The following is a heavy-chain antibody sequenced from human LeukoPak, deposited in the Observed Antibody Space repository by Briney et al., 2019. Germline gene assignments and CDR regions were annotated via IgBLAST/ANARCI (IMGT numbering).Heavy chain of an antibody. Sequence: NPSETLSLTCAVYGGSFSGYYWSWIRQPPGKGLEWIGEINHSGSTNYNPSLKSRVTISVDTSKNQFSLKLSSVTAADTAVYHCARTISCSSTSCYWYYYYYMDVWGKGTTVTVSS. V-gene: IGHV4-34*01. CDR1: GGSFSGYY. J-gene: IGHJ6*03. CDR3: ARTISCSSTSCYWYYYYYMDV. CDR2: INHSGST. D-gene: IGHD2-2*01.